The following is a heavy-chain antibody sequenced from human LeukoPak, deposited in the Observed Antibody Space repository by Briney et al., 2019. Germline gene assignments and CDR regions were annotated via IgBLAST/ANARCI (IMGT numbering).Heavy chain of an antibody. Sequence: GGSLRLSCAASGFTFSSYAMHWVRQSPGKGLEWVAVISYDGSNKYYADSVKGRFTISRDNSKNTLYLQMNSLRAEDTAVYYCARDPEGITMVRGVTMDVWGQGTTVTVSS. J-gene: IGHJ6*02. CDR2: ISYDGSNK. V-gene: IGHV3-30*04. D-gene: IGHD3-10*01. CDR3: ARDPEGITMVRGVTMDV. CDR1: GFTFSSYA.